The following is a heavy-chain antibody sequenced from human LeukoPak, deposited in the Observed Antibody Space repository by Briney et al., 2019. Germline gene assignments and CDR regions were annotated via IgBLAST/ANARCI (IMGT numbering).Heavy chain of an antibody. Sequence: GGSLRLSCAASEFAVRSNYMYWVRQAPGKGLEWVSVIYSDGSTYYADSVMGRFTISRDNSKNTLYLQMNSLRAEDTAVYYCAKDRYSNPLDAFDIWGQGTMVTVSS. D-gene: IGHD3-9*01. J-gene: IGHJ3*02. CDR1: EFAVRSNY. CDR2: IYSDGST. V-gene: IGHV3-53*01. CDR3: AKDRYSNPLDAFDI.